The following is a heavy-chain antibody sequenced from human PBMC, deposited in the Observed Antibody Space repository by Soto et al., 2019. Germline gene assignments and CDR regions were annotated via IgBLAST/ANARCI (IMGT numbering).Heavy chain of an antibody. CDR3: ARAGRDYDFWSGYYGGGYYYGMDV. J-gene: IGHJ6*02. V-gene: IGHV3-30-3*01. D-gene: IGHD3-3*01. CDR1: GFTFSSYA. CDR2: ISYDGSNK. Sequence: QVQLVESGGGVVQPGRSLRLSCAASGFTFSSYAMHWVRQAPGKGLEWVAVISYDGSNKYYADSVKGRFTISRDNSKNTLYLQMNSLRAEDTAVYYCARAGRDYDFWSGYYGGGYYYGMDVWGQGTTVTVSS.